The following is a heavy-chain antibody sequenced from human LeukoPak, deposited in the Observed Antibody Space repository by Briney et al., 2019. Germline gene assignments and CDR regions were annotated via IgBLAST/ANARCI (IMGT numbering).Heavy chain of an antibody. Sequence: GGSLRLSCAASGFTFSSYSMNWVRQAPGKGLEWVSYISSSSSTIYYADSVKGRFTISRDNAKNSLYLQMNSLRSEDTAVYYCARGARDFWSGYSADAFDIWGQGTMVTVSS. D-gene: IGHD3-3*01. CDR3: ARGARDFWSGYSADAFDI. CDR1: GFTFSSYS. V-gene: IGHV3-48*01. CDR2: ISSSSSTI. J-gene: IGHJ3*02.